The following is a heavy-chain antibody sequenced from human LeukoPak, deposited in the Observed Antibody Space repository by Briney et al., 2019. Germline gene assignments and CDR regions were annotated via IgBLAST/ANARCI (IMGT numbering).Heavy chain of an antibody. D-gene: IGHD6-19*01. V-gene: IGHV3-21*04. Sequence: PGGSLRLSCAASGFTFSSYSMNWVRQAPGKGLEWVSSISSSSSYIYYADSVKGRFTISRDNAKNSLHLQMNSLRAEDTALYYCARVKKYSSGWLNAFDIWGQGTMVTVSS. CDR2: ISSSSSYI. CDR1: GFTFSSYS. CDR3: ARVKKYSSGWLNAFDI. J-gene: IGHJ3*02.